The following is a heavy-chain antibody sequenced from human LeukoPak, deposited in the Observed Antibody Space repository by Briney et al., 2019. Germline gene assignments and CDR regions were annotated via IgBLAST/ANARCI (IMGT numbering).Heavy chain of an antibody. V-gene: IGHV3-30*04. CDR3: ARGYYDSSGYYDEEALDY. D-gene: IGHD3-22*01. CDR2: ISYDGSNK. CDR1: GFTFSSYA. J-gene: IGHJ4*02. Sequence: GRSLRLSCAASGFTFSSYAMHWVRQAPGKGLEWVAVISYDGSNKYYADSVKGRFTISRDNSKNTLYLQMNSLRAEDTAVYYCARGYYDSSGYYDEEALDYWGQGTLVPVSS.